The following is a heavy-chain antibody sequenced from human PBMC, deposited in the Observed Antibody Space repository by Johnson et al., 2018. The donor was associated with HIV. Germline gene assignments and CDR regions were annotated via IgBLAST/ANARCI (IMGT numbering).Heavy chain of an antibody. CDR2: IYSGDTT. D-gene: IGHD3-16*01. Sequence: VQLVESGGGVVQPGRSLRLSCAASGFTFSSYTMHWVRQAPGKGLEWVSVIYSGDTTYYADYVKDRFTISRDTSKNTLYLQMNSLRPEDTAVYYCARPLGPPLWHDAFDIWGQGRMVTVSS. V-gene: IGHV3-66*02. CDR1: GFTFSSYT. CDR3: ARPLGPPLWHDAFDI. J-gene: IGHJ3*02.